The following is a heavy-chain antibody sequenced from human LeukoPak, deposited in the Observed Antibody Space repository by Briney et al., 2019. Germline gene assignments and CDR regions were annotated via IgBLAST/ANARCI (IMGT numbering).Heavy chain of an antibody. CDR1: GGSISSYY. J-gene: IGHJ3*02. V-gene: IGHV4-4*07. CDR2: IYTDGST. Sequence: SETLSLTCTVSGGSISSYYWSWIRQPAGKGLEWIGRIYTDGSTDYNPSLKSRLTMSVDTSKNQFSLKLSSVTAADTAVYYCARTTVGHVAFDIWGQGTMATVSS. CDR3: ARTTVGHVAFDI. D-gene: IGHD4-11*01.